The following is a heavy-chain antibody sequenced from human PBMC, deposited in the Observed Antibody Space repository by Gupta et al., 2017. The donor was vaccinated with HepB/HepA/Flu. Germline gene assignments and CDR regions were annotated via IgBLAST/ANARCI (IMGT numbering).Heavy chain of an antibody. Sequence: EVQLAESGGGLVQPGGSLKLPCAASGFIFSGSDMHLVRQAPGKGLEWLGRITTKTNNYATAYAASVKGRFTISRDDPNYTAYLQLNSLEADDTAVYFCTRVDGSASFFGLDVWGQGTTVTVSS. J-gene: IGHJ6*02. V-gene: IGHV3-73*01. CDR3: TRVDGSASFFGLDV. CDR2: ITTKTNNYAT. CDR1: GFIFSGSD. D-gene: IGHD1-26*01.